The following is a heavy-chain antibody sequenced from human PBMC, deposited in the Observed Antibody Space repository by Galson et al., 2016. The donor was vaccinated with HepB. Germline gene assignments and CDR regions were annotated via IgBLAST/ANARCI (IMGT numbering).Heavy chain of an antibody. J-gene: IGHJ4*02. CDR3: ARDPHSLDY. CDR1: GFTFSTYS. D-gene: IGHD4-11*01. V-gene: IGHV3-48*04. Sequence: SLRLSCAASGFTFSTYSMNWVRQAPGKGLEWVSYIRRDGGGTKHYAGSVRGRFIISRDDAKSSLYLEMNSLRVEDTAVYYCARDPHSLDYWGRGTLVTVSS. CDR2: IRRDGGGTK.